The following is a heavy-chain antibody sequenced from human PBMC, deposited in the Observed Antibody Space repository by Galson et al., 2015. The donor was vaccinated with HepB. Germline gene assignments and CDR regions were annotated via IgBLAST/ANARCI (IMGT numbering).Heavy chain of an antibody. Sequence: SVKVSCKASRYTFTRYHIQWVRQAPGQGLEWMGIINPSGGSASYAQKFQGRVTMTRDTSTSTVYMELSSLRSEDTAVYYCARGVYCTDGVCHDYWGQGTLVTVSS. CDR3: ARGVYCTDGVCHDY. CDR1: RYTFTRYH. V-gene: IGHV1-46*01. D-gene: IGHD2-8*01. J-gene: IGHJ4*02. CDR2: INPSGGSA.